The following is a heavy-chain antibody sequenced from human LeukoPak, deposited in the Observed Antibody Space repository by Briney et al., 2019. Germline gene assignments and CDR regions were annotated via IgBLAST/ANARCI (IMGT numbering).Heavy chain of an antibody. CDR3: AGGGSSWYGEGFDY. V-gene: IGHV4-59*01. D-gene: IGHD6-13*01. CDR1: GGSISSYY. CDR2: IYYSGST. J-gene: IGHJ4*02. Sequence: SETPSLTCTVSGGSISSYYWSWIRQPPGKGLEWIGYIYYSGSTNYNPSLKSRVTISVDTSKNQFSLKLSSVTAADTAVYYCAGGGSSWYGEGFDYWGQGTLVTVSS.